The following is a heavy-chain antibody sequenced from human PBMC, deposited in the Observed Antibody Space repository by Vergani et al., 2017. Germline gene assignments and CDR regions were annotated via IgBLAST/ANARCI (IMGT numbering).Heavy chain of an antibody. CDR3: AREPAAVAQGDAFDI. J-gene: IGHJ3*02. D-gene: IGHD6-13*01. CDR1: GGSISSGGYY. CDR2: IYYSGST. V-gene: IGHV4-31*03. Sequence: QVQLQESGPGLVKPSQTLSLTCTVSGGSISSGGYYWSWIRQHPGKGLEWIGYIYYSGSTYSNPSLKSRVTISVDTSKNQFSLKLSSVTAADTAVYYCAREPAAVAQGDAFDIWGQGTMVTVSS.